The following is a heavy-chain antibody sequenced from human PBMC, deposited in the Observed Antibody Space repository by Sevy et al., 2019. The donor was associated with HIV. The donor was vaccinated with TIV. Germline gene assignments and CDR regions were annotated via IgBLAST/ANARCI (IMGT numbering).Heavy chain of an antibody. Sequence: ASVKVSCKASGVTFNSYAFHWVRQAPGQGLEWMGGIIPMFGTTDYAQKFQGRVTISADESTSTVYLEQSSLRSEDTAVYYCTRRVTKIIGGGYYFDYWGQGTLVTVSS. CDR3: TRRVTKIIGGGYYFDY. CDR1: GVTFNSYA. D-gene: IGHD3-22*01. J-gene: IGHJ4*02. V-gene: IGHV1-69*13. CDR2: IIPMFGTT.